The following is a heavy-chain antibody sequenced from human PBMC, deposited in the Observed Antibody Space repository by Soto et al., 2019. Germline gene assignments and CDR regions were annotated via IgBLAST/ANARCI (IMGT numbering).Heavy chain of an antibody. CDR3: ARAVAARPFYYYYYMDV. Sequence: SQTVSLTCAISGDSVSRNSAAWNWIRQSPSRGLEWLGRTYYRSKWYNDYAVSVKSRITINPDTSKNQFSLQLNSVTPEDTAVYYCARAVAARPFYYYYYMDVWGKGTTVTVSS. J-gene: IGHJ6*03. V-gene: IGHV6-1*01. D-gene: IGHD6-6*01. CDR1: GDSVSRNSAA. CDR2: TYYRSKWYN.